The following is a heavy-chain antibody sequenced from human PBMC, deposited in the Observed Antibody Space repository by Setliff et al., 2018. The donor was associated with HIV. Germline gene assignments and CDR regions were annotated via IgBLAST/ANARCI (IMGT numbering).Heavy chain of an antibody. CDR3: ARESPSSSWFYFDF. D-gene: IGHD6-13*01. CDR1: KGTFTTYR. V-gene: IGHV1-69*08. J-gene: IGHJ4*02. CDR2: IIPILGTA. Sequence: SVKVSCKASKGTFTTYRFTWVRQAPGQGLEWMGRIIPILGTANYAQNFQGRLTITADKSTSTTYMELSSLRSEDTAIYYCARESPSSSWFYFDFWGQGTLVTVSS.